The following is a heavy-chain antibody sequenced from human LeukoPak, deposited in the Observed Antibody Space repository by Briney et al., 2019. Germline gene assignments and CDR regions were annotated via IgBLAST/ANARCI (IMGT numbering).Heavy chain of an antibody. J-gene: IGHJ6*02. CDR2: ISYDGSNK. CDR1: GFTFSSYG. CDR3: AKEVYDSSGFYYYYGMDV. Sequence: GGSLRLSCAASGFTFSSYGMHWVRQAPGKGLEWGAVISYDGSNKYYADSVKGRFTISRDNSKNTLYLQMNSLRAEDTAVYYCAKEVYDSSGFYYYYGMDVWGQGTTVTVSS. D-gene: IGHD3-22*01. V-gene: IGHV3-30*18.